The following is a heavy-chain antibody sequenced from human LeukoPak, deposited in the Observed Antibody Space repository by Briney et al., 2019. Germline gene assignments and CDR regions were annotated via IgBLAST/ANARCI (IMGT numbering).Heavy chain of an antibody. CDR1: GYTFTGYY. J-gene: IGHJ4*02. D-gene: IGHD3-16*02. CDR2: ISAYNGNT. V-gene: IGHV1-18*04. Sequence: ASVKVSCKASGYTFTGYYMHWVRQAPGQGLEWMGWISAYNGNTNYAQKLQGRVTMTTDTSTSTAYMELRSLRSDDTAVYYCAXXXXXXLXLRLGELSFGYWGQGTLVTVSS. CDR3: AXXXXXXLXLRLGELSFGY.